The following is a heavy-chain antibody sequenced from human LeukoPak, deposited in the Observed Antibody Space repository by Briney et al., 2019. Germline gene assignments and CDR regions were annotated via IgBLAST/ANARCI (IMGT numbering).Heavy chain of an antibody. D-gene: IGHD6-19*01. CDR2: IYTSGST. Sequence: SQTLSLTCTVSGGSISSGSYYWSWIRQPAGKGQEWIGRIYTSGSTNYNPSLKSRVTISVDTSKNQFSLKLSSVTAADTAVYYCARDLAMYSSGWFDYWGQGTLVTVSS. J-gene: IGHJ4*02. V-gene: IGHV4-61*02. CDR1: GGSISSGSYY. CDR3: ARDLAMYSSGWFDY.